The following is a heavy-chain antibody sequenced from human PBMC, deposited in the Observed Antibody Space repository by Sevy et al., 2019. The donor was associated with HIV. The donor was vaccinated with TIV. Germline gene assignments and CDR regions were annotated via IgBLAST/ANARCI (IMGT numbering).Heavy chain of an antibody. J-gene: IGHJ4*02. CDR1: GYTFSSYG. Sequence: ASVKVSCKASGYTFSSYGIIWVRQAPGQGLEWMGWISAYNGNTNYSQKLQGRVTMTTDTSTSTAYMELRSLRSDDTAVYYCARGDISGWSDYWGQGTLVAVSS. V-gene: IGHV1-18*01. D-gene: IGHD6-19*01. CDR2: ISAYNGNT. CDR3: ARGDISGWSDY.